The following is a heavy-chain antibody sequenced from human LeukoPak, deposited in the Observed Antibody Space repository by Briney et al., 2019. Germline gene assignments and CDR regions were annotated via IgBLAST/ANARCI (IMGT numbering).Heavy chain of an antibody. J-gene: IGHJ4*02. CDR1: GYTFSRYG. Sequence: VASVMVSCKASGYTFSRYGISWVRQAPGQGLEWMGWISAYNGNTNYAQKLQGRVTMTTDTSTSTAYMELRSLTSDDTAVYYCARLAVAGNYWGQGTLVTVSS. CDR3: ARLAVAGNY. V-gene: IGHV1-18*01. D-gene: IGHD6-19*01. CDR2: ISAYNGNT.